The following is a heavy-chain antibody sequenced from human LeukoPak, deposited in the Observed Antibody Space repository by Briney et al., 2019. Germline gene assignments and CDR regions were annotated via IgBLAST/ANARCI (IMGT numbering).Heavy chain of an antibody. CDR2: IYYSGST. CDR3: TAGRSDYFDF. J-gene: IGHJ4*02. D-gene: IGHD6-25*01. V-gene: IGHV4-39*01. CDR1: GGSISSSSYY. Sequence: PSETLSLTCTVSGGSISSSSYYWGWIRQPPGKGLEWIGGIYYSGSTYYNPSLKSRVTISVDTSKNQFSLKLSSVTAADTAVYYCTAGRSDYFDFWGQGTLVTVSS.